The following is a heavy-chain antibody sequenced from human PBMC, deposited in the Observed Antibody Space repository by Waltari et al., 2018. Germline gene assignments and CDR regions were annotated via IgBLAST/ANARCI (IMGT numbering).Heavy chain of an antibody. J-gene: IGHJ3*02. D-gene: IGHD2-8*01. CDR3: ARGGDCTNGVCYATGAFDI. CDR1: GGTFSSYA. V-gene: IGHV1-69*14. Sequence: QVQLVQSGAEVKKPGSSVKVSCKASGGTFSSYAISWVRQAPGQGLEWMGGIIPIFCTANYAQKFQGRVTITADKSTSTAYMELSSLRSEDTAVYYCARGGDCTNGVCYATGAFDIWGQGTMVTVSS. CDR2: IIPIFCTA.